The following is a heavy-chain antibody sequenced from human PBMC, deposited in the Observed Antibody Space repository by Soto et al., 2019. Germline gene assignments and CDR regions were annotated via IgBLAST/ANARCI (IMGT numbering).Heavy chain of an antibody. D-gene: IGHD3-10*01. J-gene: IGHJ1*01. Sequence: EVQLLESGGGSAQPGGSLRLSCAASGFTFNNYAMNWVRRAPGKGPEWVSAISISGVDTYYTDSVKGRFTISRDNSKNMLYLQVNSLKAEDTAVYYCAKSGDLGNWGQGTQVTLSS. CDR1: GFTFNNYA. V-gene: IGHV3-23*01. CDR3: AKSGDLGN. CDR2: ISISGVDT.